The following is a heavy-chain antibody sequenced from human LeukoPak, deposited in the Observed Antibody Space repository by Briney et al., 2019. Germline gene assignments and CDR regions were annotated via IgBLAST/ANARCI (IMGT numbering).Heavy chain of an antibody. J-gene: IGHJ6*04. Sequence: GGSLILSCAASGFTFSSYEMNWVRQAPGKGLEWVSYISSSGSTIYYADSVKGRFTFSRDNAKNSLYLQMNSLRAEDTAVYYCAELGITMIGGVWGKGTTVTISS. CDR3: AELGITMIGGV. CDR2: ISSSGSTI. CDR1: GFTFSSYE. V-gene: IGHV3-48*03. D-gene: IGHD3-10*02.